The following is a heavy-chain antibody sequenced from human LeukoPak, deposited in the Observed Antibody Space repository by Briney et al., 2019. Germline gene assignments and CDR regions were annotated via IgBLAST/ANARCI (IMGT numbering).Heavy chain of an antibody. D-gene: IGHD2-21*01. CDR1: GGSISSYY. V-gene: IGHV4-59*01. Sequence: ASETLSLTXTVSGGSISSYYWSWIRQPPGKGLEWIGYIYYSGSTNYNPSLKSRVTISVDTSKNQFSLKLSSVTAADTAVYYCARGGGTYCGGDCYNDFDYWGQGTLVTVSS. CDR2: IYYSGST. CDR3: ARGGGTYCGGDCYNDFDY. J-gene: IGHJ4*02.